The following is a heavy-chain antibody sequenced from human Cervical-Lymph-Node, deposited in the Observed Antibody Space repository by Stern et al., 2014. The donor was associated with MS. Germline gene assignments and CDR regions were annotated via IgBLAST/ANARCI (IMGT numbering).Heavy chain of an antibody. V-gene: IGHV1-69*01. CDR2: IMPILGTS. CDR1: GGTLISYP. CDR3: ARHLGSHESGWFDP. J-gene: IGHJ5*02. D-gene: IGHD1-26*01. Sequence: LQLVESEAEVKKPGSSVKVSCQASGGTLISYPISWVRQAPGQGLEWLGGIMPILGTSNYAHKFQGRVTITADESTTTIYMELRSLKSEDTAVYYCARHLGSHESGWFDPWGQGTLVTVSS.